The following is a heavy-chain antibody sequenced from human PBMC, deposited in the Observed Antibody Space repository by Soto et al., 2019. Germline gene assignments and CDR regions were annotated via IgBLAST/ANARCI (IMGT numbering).Heavy chain of an antibody. V-gene: IGHV4-4*02. CDR3: ARAPTPYYYYYGMDV. CDR2: MFHSGSP. CDR1: GGSISSTNW. Sequence: QVQLQESGPGLVKPSGTLSLTCAVSGGSISSTNWWSWVRQAPGKGLEWIGEMFHSGSPNYNPSLKXRXTXXVDESKNQISLRLTSVTAADTAVYYCARAPTPYYYYYGMDVWGQGTTVTVSS. D-gene: IGHD2-15*01. J-gene: IGHJ6*02.